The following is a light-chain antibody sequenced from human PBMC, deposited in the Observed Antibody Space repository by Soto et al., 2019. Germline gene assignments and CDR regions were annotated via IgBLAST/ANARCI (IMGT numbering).Light chain of an antibody. Sequence: SVLTQPPSASGTPGQRITISCSGSSSSIGSNTVSWYQQLPGTAPKLLIYGSDQRPSGVPDRFSGSKSGTSASLAISGLQSEDEADYYCAAWDDSLTAWVFGGGTKVTVL. CDR2: GSD. CDR1: SSSIGSNT. CDR3: AAWDDSLTAWV. J-gene: IGLJ3*02. V-gene: IGLV1-44*01.